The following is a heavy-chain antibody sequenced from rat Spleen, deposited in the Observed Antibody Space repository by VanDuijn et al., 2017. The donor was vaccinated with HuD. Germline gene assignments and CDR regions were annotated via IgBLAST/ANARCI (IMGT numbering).Heavy chain of an antibody. CDR2: IWGDGST. CDR3: TRSYGGYSQHWFAY. J-gene: IGHJ3*01. CDR1: GFSLPSNR. D-gene: IGHD1-11*01. V-gene: IGHV2-1*01. Sequence: QVQLKESGPGLVQPSQTLSLTCAVSGFSLPSNRVHWVLQSPEKGLEWMGGIWGDGSTDYNSALKSRLTITRDTSKSQLFLKMNSLQADDTAIYFCTRSYGGYSQHWFAYWGQGTLVTVSS.